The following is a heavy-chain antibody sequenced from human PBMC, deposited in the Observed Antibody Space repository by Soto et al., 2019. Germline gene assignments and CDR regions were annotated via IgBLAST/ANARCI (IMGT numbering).Heavy chain of an antibody. D-gene: IGHD2-8*01. J-gene: IGHJ6*02. Sequence: AASVKVSCKASGYTFTSYYMHWVRQAPGQGLEWMGIINPSGGSTSYAQKFQGRATMTRDTSTSTVYMELSSLRSEDTAVYYCAREAAWQTQPDCTNGGCLTSLYYYYGMDVWGQGTKVTV. CDR1: GYTFTSYY. CDR3: AREAAWQTQPDCTNGGCLTSLYYYYGMDV. CDR2: INPSGGST. V-gene: IGHV1-46*01.